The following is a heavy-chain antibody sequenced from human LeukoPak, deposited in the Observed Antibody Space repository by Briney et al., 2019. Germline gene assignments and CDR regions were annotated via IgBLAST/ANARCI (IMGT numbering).Heavy chain of an antibody. CDR3: AKARFDP. V-gene: IGHV3-30*18. Sequence: PGGSLRLSCAASGFTFSSYGMYWVRQAPGKGLEWVAVISYDGSNKYYADSVKGRFTISRDNSKNTLYLQMNSLRAEDTAVYYCAKARFDPWGQGTLVTVSS. J-gene: IGHJ5*02. CDR2: ISYDGSNK. CDR1: GFTFSSYG.